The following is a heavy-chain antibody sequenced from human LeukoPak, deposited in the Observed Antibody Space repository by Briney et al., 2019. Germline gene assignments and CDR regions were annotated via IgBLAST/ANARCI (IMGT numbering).Heavy chain of an antibody. Sequence: ASVKVSCKASGYTFTSYGIGWVRQAPGQGLEWMGWISAYNGNTNYAQKLQGRVTMTTDTSTSTAYMELRSLRSDDTAVYYCARDSDYYDSSGYSDYWGQGTLVTVSS. CDR3: ARDSDYYDSSGYSDY. J-gene: IGHJ4*02. D-gene: IGHD3-22*01. V-gene: IGHV1-18*01. CDR1: GYTFTSYG. CDR2: ISAYNGNT.